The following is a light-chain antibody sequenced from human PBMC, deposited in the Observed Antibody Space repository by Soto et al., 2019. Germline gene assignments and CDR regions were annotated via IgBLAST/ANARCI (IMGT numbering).Light chain of an antibody. Sequence: DIQMTQSPATLSASVGDRVSITCRASQDISRWLAWYQQKPGKAPKVLIWDASSLQRGVPSRFTGSGSGTVFTLTINGLQPDDFATYYCQQYNGYRTWTFGQGTKVEIK. CDR1: QDISRW. J-gene: IGKJ1*01. CDR2: DAS. CDR3: QQYNGYRTWT. V-gene: IGKV1-5*01.